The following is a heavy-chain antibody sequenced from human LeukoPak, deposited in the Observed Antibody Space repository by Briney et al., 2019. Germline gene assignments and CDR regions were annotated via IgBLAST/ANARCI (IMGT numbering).Heavy chain of an antibody. D-gene: IGHD5-24*01. CDR2: IKQDGSKK. CDR1: GFPFSSYW. J-gene: IGHJ4*02. Sequence: GGSLRLSCVASGFPFSSYWMTWVRQAPGKGLEWVANIKQDGSKKSYVDSVKGRFTISRDNAKNSLYLQMNSLRAKDTAIYYCTRVGYIDEGIDYWGQGTLVTVSS. V-gene: IGHV3-7*04. CDR3: TRVGYIDEGIDY.